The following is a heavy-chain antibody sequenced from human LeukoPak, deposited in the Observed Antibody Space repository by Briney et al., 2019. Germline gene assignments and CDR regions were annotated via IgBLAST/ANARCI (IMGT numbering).Heavy chain of an antibody. D-gene: IGHD3-10*01. CDR1: GYTFTDYY. CDR2: LNPNSGGT. CDR3: ARHRELRFWELISSIIDY. J-gene: IGHJ4*02. V-gene: IGHV1-2*06. Sequence: ASVPVSCKASGYTFTDYYMHWVRQAPGQGHEWMGRLNPNSGGTNDAQKFQGRVTMTRDTCISTAYMELSRLGSDDTAVYYCARHRELRFWELISSIIDYWGQGTLVTVSS.